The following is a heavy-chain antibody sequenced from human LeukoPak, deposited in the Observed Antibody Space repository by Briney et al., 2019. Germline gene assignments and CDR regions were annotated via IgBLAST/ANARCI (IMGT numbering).Heavy chain of an antibody. CDR1: GFTFSRYG. J-gene: IGHJ4*02. D-gene: IGHD3-22*01. CDR2: IKQDGSEK. Sequence: GWSLRLSCAASGFTFSRYGMHWVRQAPGKGLEWVANIKQDGSEKYYVDSVKGRFTISRDNAKNSLYLQMNSLRAEDTAVYYCARFYYDSSGFPPRDYFDYWGQGTLVTVSS. CDR3: ARFYYDSSGFPPRDYFDY. V-gene: IGHV3-7*01.